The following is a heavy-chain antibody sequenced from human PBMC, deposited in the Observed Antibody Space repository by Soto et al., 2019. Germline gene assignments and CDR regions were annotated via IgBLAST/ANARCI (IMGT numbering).Heavy chain of an antibody. J-gene: IGHJ4*02. Sequence: SETLSLTCAVYGGSFSGYYWSWIRQPPGKGLEWIGEINHSGSTDYNPSLKSRVTISVDTSKNQFSLKLSSVTAADTAVYYCARNSIAARLGRVDYWGQGTLVTAPQ. V-gene: IGHV4-34*01. CDR1: GGSFSGYY. D-gene: IGHD6-6*01. CDR3: ARNSIAARLGRVDY. CDR2: INHSGST.